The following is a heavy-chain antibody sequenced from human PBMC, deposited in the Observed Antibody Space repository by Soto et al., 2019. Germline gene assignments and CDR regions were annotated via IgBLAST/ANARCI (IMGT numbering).Heavy chain of an antibody. CDR1: GGTFSSYA. V-gene: IGHV1-69*12. Sequence: QVQLVQSGAEVKKPGSSVKVSCKASGGTFSSYAISWVRQAPGQGLEWMGGIIPIFGTANYAQKFQGRVTITADASRSTGYMERSSLRSEDTAVYYCARRPAYSRGWTTFDYWCQGTLVTVSS. CDR3: ARRPAYSRGWTTFDY. D-gene: IGHD6-19*01. CDR2: IIPIFGTA. J-gene: IGHJ4*02.